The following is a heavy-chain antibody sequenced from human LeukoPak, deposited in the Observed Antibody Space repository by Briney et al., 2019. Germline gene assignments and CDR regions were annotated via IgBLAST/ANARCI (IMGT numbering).Heavy chain of an antibody. V-gene: IGHV3-7*01. CDR2: IKPDGSEE. J-gene: IGHJ4*02. CDR1: VFTFSGHW. D-gene: IGHD3-10*01. Sequence: GGSLRLSCAASVFTFSGHWMSWVRQAPGKGLEWVAKIKPDGSEEYYVDSVKGRFTISRDNTKNSLYLQMNSLRAEDTAVYYCTRDVWFSFDYWGQGTLVTVSS. CDR3: TRDVWFSFDY.